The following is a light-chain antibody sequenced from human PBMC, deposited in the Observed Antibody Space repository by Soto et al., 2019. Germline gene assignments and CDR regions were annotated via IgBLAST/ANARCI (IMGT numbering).Light chain of an antibody. J-gene: IGKJ5*01. CDR3: QQRNNWPPGIT. CDR1: QSVSNNY. CDR2: GAS. Sequence: EIVMTQSPATLSVSPGERATLSCRASQSVSNNYLAWYQQKPGQAPRLLIYGASNRATGIPARFSGSGSETDFTLNISSLEPEDFAVYYCQQRNNWPPGITFGQGTRLEIK. V-gene: IGKV3-11*01.